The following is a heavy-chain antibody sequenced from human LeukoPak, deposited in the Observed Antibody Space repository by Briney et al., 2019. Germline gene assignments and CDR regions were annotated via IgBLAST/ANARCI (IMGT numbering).Heavy chain of an antibody. D-gene: IGHD6-13*01. CDR2: IYYSGST. Sequence: SQTLSLTCTVSGGSMISADTYWSWIRQHPGKGLEWIGYIYYSGSTYYNPSLKSRVTISADTSKNQFSLKLSSVTAADTAVYYCARARSAAGNFDYWGQGTLVTVSS. J-gene: IGHJ4*02. CDR1: GGSMISADTY. CDR3: ARARSAAGNFDY. V-gene: IGHV4-31*03.